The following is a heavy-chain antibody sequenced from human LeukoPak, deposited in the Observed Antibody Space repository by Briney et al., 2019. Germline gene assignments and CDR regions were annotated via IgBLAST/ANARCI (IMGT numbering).Heavy chain of an antibody. J-gene: IGHJ4*02. CDR1: GGSISSGGYS. V-gene: IGHV4-30-4*07. CDR3: ARSKYCSGGTCYAYFDY. Sequence: PSETLSLTCAVSGGSISSGGYSWSWIRQPPGKGLEWIGYIYYSGSTYYNPSLKSRVTISVDTSKNQFSLKLSSVTAADTAVYYCARSKYCSGGTCYAYFDYWGQGTLVTVSS. D-gene: IGHD2-15*01. CDR2: IYYSGST.